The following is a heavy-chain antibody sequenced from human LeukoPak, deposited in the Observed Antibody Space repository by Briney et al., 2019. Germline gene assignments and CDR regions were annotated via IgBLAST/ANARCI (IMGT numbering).Heavy chain of an antibody. D-gene: IGHD1-26*01. CDR3: AKDLGRYRNNYFDY. CDR2: ISGSGGGT. Sequence: QPGGSLRLSCAASGFTFNSYAMSWVRQAPEKGLECVATISGSGGGTYYADSVKGRFTISRDDSKNTLYLQMNSLRAEDTAVYYCAKDLGRYRNNYFDYWGQGTLVTVSS. J-gene: IGHJ4*02. V-gene: IGHV3-23*01. CDR1: GFTFNSYA.